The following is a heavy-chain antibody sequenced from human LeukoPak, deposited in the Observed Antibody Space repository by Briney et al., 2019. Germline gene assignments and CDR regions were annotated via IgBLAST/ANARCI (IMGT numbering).Heavy chain of an antibody. Sequence: ASVKVSCKVSGYTLTELSMHWVRQAPGKGLEWMGGFDPEDGETIYAQKFQGRVTMTEDTSTDTAYMELSSLRPEDTAVYYCATVPVSFTSKELPSLLYFDYWGQGTLVTVSS. CDR3: ATVPVSFTSKELPSLLYFDY. D-gene: IGHD1-26*01. CDR1: GYTLTELS. V-gene: IGHV1-24*01. CDR2: FDPEDGET. J-gene: IGHJ4*02.